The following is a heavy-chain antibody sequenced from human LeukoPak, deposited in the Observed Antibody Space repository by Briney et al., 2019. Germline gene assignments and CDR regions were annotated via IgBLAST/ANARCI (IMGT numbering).Heavy chain of an antibody. V-gene: IGHV3-20*04. CDR3: ASQQWLVSPLDY. CDR2: INWNGGST. J-gene: IGHJ4*02. D-gene: IGHD6-19*01. Sequence: GGSLRLSCAASGFIFDDYGMSWVRQAPGKGLEWVSGINWNGGSTNYADSVKGRFTISRENAKNFLYLQMNSLRAEDTALYYCASQQWLVSPLDYWGQGTLATVSS. CDR1: GFIFDDYG.